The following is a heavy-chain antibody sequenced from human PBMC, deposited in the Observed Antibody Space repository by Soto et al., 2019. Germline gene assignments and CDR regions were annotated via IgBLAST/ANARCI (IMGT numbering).Heavy chain of an antibody. CDR3: ARVEAPFGESLH. CDR2: ISPDDGNT. J-gene: IGHJ4*02. CDR1: GYTFNSYT. Sequence: ASGKVSCKTSGYTFNSYTIAWGRQAPGQGLEWLGWISPDDGNTEYEQKFQGRVTMTADTLTNNAYLELRSLKSDDTAIYYCARVEAPFGESLHWGQGTPVTVSS. V-gene: IGHV1-18*01. D-gene: IGHD3-10*01.